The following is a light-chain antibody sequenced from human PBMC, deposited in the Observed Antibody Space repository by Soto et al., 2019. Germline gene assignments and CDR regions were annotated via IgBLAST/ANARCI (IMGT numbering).Light chain of an antibody. CDR3: QQYDTSPPGFT. CDR2: GAS. V-gene: IGKV3-20*01. J-gene: IGKJ3*01. Sequence: EIVLTQSPGTLSLSPGERATLSCRASQSVSSRFFAWYQQKPDQAPRHLIYGASSKATGTPDRFSGSGSGKDSTLTLSTVEPEDFAVYYGQQYDTSPPGFTFGPGTKVDVK. CDR1: QSVSSRF.